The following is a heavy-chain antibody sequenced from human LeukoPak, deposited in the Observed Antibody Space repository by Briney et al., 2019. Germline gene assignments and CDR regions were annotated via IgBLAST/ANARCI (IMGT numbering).Heavy chain of an antibody. D-gene: IGHD2-2*03. CDR3: ARDMDIYYYYYMDV. V-gene: IGHV3-7*01. CDR1: GFTFSSYW. CDR2: IKQDGSEK. J-gene: IGHJ6*03. Sequence: GGSLRLTCAASGFTFSSYWMSWVRQAPGKGLEWVANIKQDGSEKYYVDSVKGRFTISRDNAKNSLYLQMNSLRAEDTAVYYCARDMDIYYYYYMDVWGKGTTVTVSS.